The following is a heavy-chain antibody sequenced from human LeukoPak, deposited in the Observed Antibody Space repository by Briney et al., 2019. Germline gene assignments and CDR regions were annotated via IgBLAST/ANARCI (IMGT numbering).Heavy chain of an antibody. CDR3: AALSGYYYSFYDASDI. CDR1: GGTFSSYA. D-gene: IGHD3-9*01. Sequence: SVKVFCRASGGTFSSYAISWVRQAPGQGLVWMGRIIPILGIANCAQKFQRRVTITADKSPSTVYMELSSLSSEDPAVYYCAALSGYYYSFYDASDIWGQRTMVTVSS. V-gene: IGHV1-69*04. CDR2: IIPILGIA. J-gene: IGHJ3*02.